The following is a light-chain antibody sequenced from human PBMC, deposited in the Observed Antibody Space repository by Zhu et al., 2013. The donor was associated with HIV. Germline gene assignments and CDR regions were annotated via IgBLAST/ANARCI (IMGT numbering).Light chain of an antibody. CDR1: SSDVGGYNY. CDR3: ASHADNNYF. J-gene: IGLJ1*01. CDR2: EVS. Sequence: QSALTQPPSASGSPGQSVTISCTGTSSDVGGYNYVSWYQQHPGKAPKLMIYEVSERPSGVPDRFSGTKSGNTASLTVSGLQAEDEADYYCASHADNNYFFGTGTKVTVL. V-gene: IGLV2-8*01.